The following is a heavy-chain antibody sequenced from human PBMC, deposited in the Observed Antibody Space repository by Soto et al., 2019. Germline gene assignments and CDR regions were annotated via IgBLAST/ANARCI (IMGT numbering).Heavy chain of an antibody. J-gene: IGHJ3*02. CDR1: GYNFANYW. D-gene: IGHD6-13*01. CDR3: AAGYTTGTDAFDI. CDR2: IFPGDSDT. Sequence: PGESLKISCKGSGYNFANYWIDWVRQMPGKGLEWMGMIFPGDSDTKNSPSLQGQITMSVDKSDSSAYLQWRSLKASDTAMYYCAAGYTTGTDAFDIWGQGTMVTVSS. V-gene: IGHV5-51*01.